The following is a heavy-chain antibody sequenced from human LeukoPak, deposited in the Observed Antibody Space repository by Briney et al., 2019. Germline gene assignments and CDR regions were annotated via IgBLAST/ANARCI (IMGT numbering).Heavy chain of an antibody. CDR3: ARVSRWYGSGSYSSY. Sequence: GASVKVSCKASGYTFTGYYMHWVRQAPGQGLEWMGWINPNSGGTNCAQKFQGRVTMTRDTSISTAYMELSRLRSDDTAVYYCARVSRWYGSGSYSSYWGQGTLVTVSS. CDR1: GYTFTGYY. D-gene: IGHD3-10*01. J-gene: IGHJ4*02. CDR2: INPNSGGT. V-gene: IGHV1-2*02.